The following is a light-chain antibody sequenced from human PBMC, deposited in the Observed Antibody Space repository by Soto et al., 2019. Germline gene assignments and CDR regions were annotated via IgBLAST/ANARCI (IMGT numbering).Light chain of an antibody. J-gene: IGKJ1*01. CDR1: QSVGTS. V-gene: IGKV3-11*01. CDR3: QKYNSAPRT. Sequence: ETVLTQSPATLSLSPGQRATLSCRASQSVGTSLAWYQQKPGQPPRLLIYDASTRASDIPARFSGSGSGTDFTLTISSLQPEDVATYYCQKYNSAPRTFGQGTKVEIK. CDR2: DAS.